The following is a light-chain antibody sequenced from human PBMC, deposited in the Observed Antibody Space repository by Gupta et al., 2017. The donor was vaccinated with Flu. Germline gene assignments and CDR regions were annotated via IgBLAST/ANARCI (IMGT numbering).Light chain of an antibody. J-gene: IGLJ3*02. V-gene: IGLV1-44*01. CDR3: ETWDDSLTGTIWV. Sequence: TISCSGTTSNVGSNAVNWYQQVPGTAPKLLIYSTNKRPPGVPARVSGSKSGTSASLAISGLQSEDEAHYYCETWDDSLTGTIWVFGGGTAVTVL. CDR2: STN. CDR1: TSNVGSNA.